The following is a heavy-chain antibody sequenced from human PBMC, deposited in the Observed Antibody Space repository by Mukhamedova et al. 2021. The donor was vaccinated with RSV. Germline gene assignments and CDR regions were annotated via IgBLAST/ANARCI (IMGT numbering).Heavy chain of an antibody. V-gene: IGHV3-33*01. J-gene: IGHJ4*01. CDR3: ARAAGYPTVPTLKIDY. D-gene: IGHD4-17*01. Sequence: TFSRSGMHWVRQAPGKGLEWVAVIWYDGSNKFYADSVKGRFTISRDNSMNTLFLEMNSLRAEDTGIYYCARAAGYPTVPTLKIDY. CDR2: IWYDGSNK. CDR1: TFSRSG.